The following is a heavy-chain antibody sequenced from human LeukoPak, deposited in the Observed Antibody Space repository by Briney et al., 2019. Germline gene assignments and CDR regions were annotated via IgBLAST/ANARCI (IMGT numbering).Heavy chain of an antibody. CDR2: IYYSGST. J-gene: IGHJ4*02. CDR3: ARHDGRVGAGDY. CDR1: GGSISSYY. D-gene: IGHD1-26*01. V-gene: IGHV4-59*08. Sequence: PSETLSLTCTVSGGSISSYYWSWIRQPPGKGLEWIGYIYYSGSTNYNPSLKSRVTISLDTSKNQFSLRLTSVTAADTALYYCARHDGRVGAGDYWGQGTLVTVSS.